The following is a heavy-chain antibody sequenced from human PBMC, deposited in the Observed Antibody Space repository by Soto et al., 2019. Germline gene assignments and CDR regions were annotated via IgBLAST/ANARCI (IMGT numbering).Heavy chain of an antibody. CDR1: GYTFINYY. CDR3: ARRLAAGDV. D-gene: IGHD2-8*02. Sequence: QVQLVPSGAEVKKPGASVKVSCKASGYTFINYYIHWVRQAPGHGLEWMAIINPTGGSTNYAQKFQGRLTFTMDTSTTTVYMELSSLTSEDTAIYYCARRLAAGDVWGQGTLVTVS. CDR2: INPTGGST. J-gene: IGHJ4*02. V-gene: IGHV1-46*01.